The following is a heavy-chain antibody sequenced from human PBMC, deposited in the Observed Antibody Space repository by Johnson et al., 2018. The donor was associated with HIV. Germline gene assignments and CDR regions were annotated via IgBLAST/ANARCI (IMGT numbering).Heavy chain of an antibody. J-gene: IGHJ3*02. CDR3: ARAIQGVVVPAAFDI. CDR2: INSGGGT. CDR1: GLTVSNNY. V-gene: IGHV3-66*01. D-gene: IGHD2-2*01. Sequence: VQLVESGGGLVQPGGSLRLSCAASGLTVSNNYMTWVRQGPGKGLEWVSVINSGGGTYYADSVTGRFTISRDNAKNTLYLQMNSLRVEDTAVYYCARAIQGVVVPAAFDIWGQGTMVTVSS.